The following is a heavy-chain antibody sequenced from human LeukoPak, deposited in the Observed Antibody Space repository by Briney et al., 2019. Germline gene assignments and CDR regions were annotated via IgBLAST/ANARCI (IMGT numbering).Heavy chain of an antibody. Sequence: GGSLRFSCAASGFIFSSYATHWVRQAPGKGLEWVAVISYDGSNKYYADSVKGRFTISRDNSKNTVYLQMNSLRAEDTAVYYCARDGYSYWGQGTLVTVSS. CDR1: GFIFSSYA. CDR2: ISYDGSNK. J-gene: IGHJ4*02. V-gene: IGHV3-30-3*01. D-gene: IGHD5-18*01. CDR3: ARDGYSY.